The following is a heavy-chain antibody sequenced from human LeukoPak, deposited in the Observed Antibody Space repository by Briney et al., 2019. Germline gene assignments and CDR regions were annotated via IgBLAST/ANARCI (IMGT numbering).Heavy chain of an antibody. CDR1: GYTFTSYG. J-gene: IGHJ4*02. CDR2: ISAYNGNT. Sequence: ASVKVSCTASGYTFTSYGISWVRQAPGQGLEWMGWISAYNGNTNYAQKLQGRVTMTTDTSTSTAYMELRSLRSDDTAVYYCARDGGDYDYVWGSYPDYWGQGTLVTVSS. CDR3: ARDGGDYDYVWGSYPDY. V-gene: IGHV1-18*01. D-gene: IGHD3-16*02.